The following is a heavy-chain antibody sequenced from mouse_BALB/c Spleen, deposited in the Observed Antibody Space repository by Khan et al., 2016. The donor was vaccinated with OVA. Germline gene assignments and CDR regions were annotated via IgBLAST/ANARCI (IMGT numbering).Heavy chain of an antibody. Sequence: QIPLVQSGPELKKSGETVKISCKASGYSFTNYGMNWVKQSPGKALKWMGWINTYTGKPTYADDFKGRFAFSLETSASTAYLQINNLKNDDTATYFCARPPYFSYTLDHWGQGTSVTVSS. CDR1: GYSFTNYG. CDR3: ARPPYFSYTLDH. V-gene: IGHV9-3-1*01. D-gene: IGHD2-10*01. CDR2: INTYTGKP. J-gene: IGHJ4*01.